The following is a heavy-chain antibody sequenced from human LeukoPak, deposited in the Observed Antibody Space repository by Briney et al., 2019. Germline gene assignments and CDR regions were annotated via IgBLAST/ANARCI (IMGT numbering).Heavy chain of an antibody. CDR2: INPNSGGS. CDR1: GYTFTGYY. J-gene: IGHJ4*02. CDR3: ASGSNLRFLEWSPFDY. Sequence: ASVKVSCKASGYTFTGYYMHWVRQAPGQGLEWMGWINPNSGGSNYAQKFQGRVTMTRDTSICTAYMELSRLRSDDTAVYYCASGSNLRFLEWSPFDYWGQGTLVTVSS. V-gene: IGHV1-2*02. D-gene: IGHD3-3*01.